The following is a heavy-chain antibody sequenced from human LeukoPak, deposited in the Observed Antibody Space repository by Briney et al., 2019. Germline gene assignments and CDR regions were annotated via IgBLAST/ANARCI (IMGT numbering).Heavy chain of an antibody. CDR1: GGTFSSYA. CDR3: AGYCSGGSCYGGYYFDY. Sequence: EASVKVSCKASGGTFSSYAISWVRQAPGQGLEWMGRITPIFGTANYAQKFQGRVTITTDESTSTAYMELSSLRSEDTAVYYCAGYCSGGSCYGGYYFDYWGQGTLVTVSS. D-gene: IGHD2-15*01. CDR2: ITPIFGTA. J-gene: IGHJ4*02. V-gene: IGHV1-69*05.